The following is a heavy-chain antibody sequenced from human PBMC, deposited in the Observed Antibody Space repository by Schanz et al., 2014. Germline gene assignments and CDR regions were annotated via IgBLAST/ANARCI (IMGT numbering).Heavy chain of an antibody. V-gene: IGHV3-48*04. CDR3: AKGMGYCSGGTCYDYYYYGLDV. J-gene: IGHJ6*02. CDR2: ISSSGTTI. Sequence: EVQLVESGGGLVRPGGSLRLSCAASGFTFSNYAMNWVRQAPGKGLEWVSYISSSGTTIYYADSVKGRFTISRDNAKNSLYLQMNSLRAEDTAVFYCAKGMGYCSGGTCYDYYYYGLDVWGQGTTVTVSS. CDR1: GFTFSNYA. D-gene: IGHD2-15*01.